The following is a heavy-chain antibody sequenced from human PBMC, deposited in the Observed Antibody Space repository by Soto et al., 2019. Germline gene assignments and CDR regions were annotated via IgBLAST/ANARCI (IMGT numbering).Heavy chain of an antibody. V-gene: IGHV1-2*04. Sequence: ASVKVSCKASGYTFTGYYMHWVRQAPGQGLEWMGWINPNSGGTNYAQKFQGWVTMTRDTSISTAYMELSRLRSDDTAVYYCARAQSGITGTTYYYYGMDVWGQGTTVTVSS. CDR3: ARAQSGITGTTYYYYGMDV. D-gene: IGHD1-7*01. CDR2: INPNSGGT. J-gene: IGHJ6*02. CDR1: GYTFTGYY.